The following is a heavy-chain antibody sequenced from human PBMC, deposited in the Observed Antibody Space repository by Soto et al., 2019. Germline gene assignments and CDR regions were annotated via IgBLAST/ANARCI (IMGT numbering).Heavy chain of an antibody. CDR3: ARGRRIVVVPAALYYYGMDV. CDR2: INHSGST. Sequence: SETLSLTCAVYGGSFSGYYWSWIRQPPGKGLEWIGEINHSGSTNYNPSLKSRVTISVDTSKNQFSLKLSSVTAADTAVYYCARGRRIVVVPAALYYYGMDVWGQGTTVTVSS. D-gene: IGHD2-2*01. J-gene: IGHJ6*02. V-gene: IGHV4-34*01. CDR1: GGSFSGYY.